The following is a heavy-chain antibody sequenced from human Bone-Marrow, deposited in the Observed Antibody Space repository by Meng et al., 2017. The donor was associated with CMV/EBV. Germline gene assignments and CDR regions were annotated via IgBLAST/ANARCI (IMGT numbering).Heavy chain of an antibody. V-gene: IGHV4-61*05. J-gene: IGHJ4*02. CDR3: AGSGSHLDTFDY. D-gene: IGHD1-26*01. CDR1: GGSISSSSYY. Sequence: SETLSLTCTVSGGSISSSSYYWGWIRQPPGKGLEWIGYIYYSGSTNYNPSLKSRVTISVDTSKNQFSLKLSSVTAADTAVYYCAGSGSHLDTFDYWGQGTLVTVSS. CDR2: IYYSGST.